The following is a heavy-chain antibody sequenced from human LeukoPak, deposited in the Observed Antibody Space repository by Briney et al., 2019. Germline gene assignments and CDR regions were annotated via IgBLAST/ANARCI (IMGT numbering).Heavy chain of an antibody. CDR2: IYYSGST. Sequence: SETLSLTCTVSGGSVSSGSYYWSWIRQPPGKGLEWIGYIYYSGSTNYNPSLKSRVTISVDTSKNQFSLKLSSVTAADTAVYYCASTNVDTGMVSDNWGQGTLVTVSS. D-gene: IGHD5-18*01. CDR1: GGSVSSGSYY. J-gene: IGHJ4*02. CDR3: ASTNVDTGMVSDN. V-gene: IGHV4-61*01.